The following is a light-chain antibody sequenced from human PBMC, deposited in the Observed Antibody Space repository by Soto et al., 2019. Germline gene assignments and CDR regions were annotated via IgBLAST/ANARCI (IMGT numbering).Light chain of an antibody. CDR2: GAS. CDR3: QQYNKWPPL. Sequence: EIVMTQSPATLSVSPGERATLSCRASQSVSSNLAWYQQKPGQAPRLLIYGASSRATGIPDRFSGTGSGTEFTLTISSLQAEDFAVYYCQQYNKWPPLFGQGTRLEIK. CDR1: QSVSSN. V-gene: IGKV3D-15*01. J-gene: IGKJ5*01.